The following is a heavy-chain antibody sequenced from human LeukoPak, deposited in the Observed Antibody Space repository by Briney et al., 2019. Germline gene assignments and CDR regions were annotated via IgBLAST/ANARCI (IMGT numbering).Heavy chain of an antibody. CDR2: INPNSGGT. CDR3: ARRASGFVTKFDS. J-gene: IGHJ5*01. D-gene: IGHD3-10*01. V-gene: IGHV1-2*02. Sequence: ASVKVSCKASGYTFTGYFIHWVRQAPGQGLEWMGWINPNSGGTNYAQKFQGRVTMTRDTSISAAYMELSRLTSDDTAVYYCARRASGFVTKFDSWGQGTLVTVSS. CDR1: GYTFTGYF.